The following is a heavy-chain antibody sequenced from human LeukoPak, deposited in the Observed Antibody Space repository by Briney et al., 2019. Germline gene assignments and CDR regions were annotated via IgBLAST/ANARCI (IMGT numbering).Heavy chain of an antibody. V-gene: IGHV3-9*01. CDR1: GFTFDDYA. CDR3: AKDISDGSGGAFDI. CDR2: ISWNSGSI. J-gene: IGHJ3*02. Sequence: GGSLRLSCAASGFTFDDYAMHWVRQAPGKGLEWVSGISWNSGSIGYADSVKGRFTISRDNAKNSLYLQMNSLRAEDTALYYCAKDISDGSGGAFDIWGQGTMVTVSS. D-gene: IGHD6-19*01.